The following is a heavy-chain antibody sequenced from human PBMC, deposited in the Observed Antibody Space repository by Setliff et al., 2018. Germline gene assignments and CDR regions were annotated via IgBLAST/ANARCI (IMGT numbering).Heavy chain of an antibody. V-gene: IGHV1-69*10. CDR1: GGTFRNSV. D-gene: IGHD3-9*01. CDR3: ARGRTTSILAGRLDS. Sequence: SVKVSCKASGGTFRNSVITWVRQAPGQGLKWMGGIIPMLNMAHYAPKFQGRVTLTTDKSTNTAYMDLSSLRSDDTAVYYCARGRTTSILAGRLDSWGQGTLVTVSS. CDR2: IIPMLNMA. J-gene: IGHJ4*02.